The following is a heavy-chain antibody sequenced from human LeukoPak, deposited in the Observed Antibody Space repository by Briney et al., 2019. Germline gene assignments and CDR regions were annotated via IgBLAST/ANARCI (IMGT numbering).Heavy chain of an antibody. CDR3: TRSTNLEAFDI. CDR1: GGSVSSGTYY. D-gene: IGHD2-8*01. J-gene: IGHJ3*02. CDR2: IYYSGST. Sequence: SETLSLTCTVSGGSVSSGTYYWSWIRQPPGKGLEWIGYIYYSGSTNYNPSLKSRVTVSVDTSKNQCSLKLSSVTTADTAVYYCTRSTNLEAFDIWGQGTMVTVSS. V-gene: IGHV4-61*01.